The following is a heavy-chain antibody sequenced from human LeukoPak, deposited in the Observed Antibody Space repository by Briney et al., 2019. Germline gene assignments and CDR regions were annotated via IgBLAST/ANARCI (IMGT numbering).Heavy chain of an antibody. CDR3: ARSPGIAAAGTKGNDY. J-gene: IGHJ4*02. Sequence: SETLSPTRAGYGGAFSGYYWSWNPQPPGKGPGGIGGINHSGSTNYNPSLKSRVTISVDTSKNQFSLKLSSVTAADTAVYYCARSPGIAAAGTKGNDYWGQGTLVTVSS. V-gene: IGHV4-34*01. D-gene: IGHD6-13*01. CDR2: INHSGST. CDR1: GGAFSGYY.